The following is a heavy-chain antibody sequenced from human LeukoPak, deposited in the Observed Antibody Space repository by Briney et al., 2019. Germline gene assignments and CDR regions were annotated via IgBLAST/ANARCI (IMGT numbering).Heavy chain of an antibody. Sequence: SVKVSCKASGGTFSSYAISWVRQAPGQGLEWMGGIIPIFGTANYAQKFQGRVTMTRNTSISTAYMELSSLRSEDTAVYYCARRMGIYYGSGSYLGYWGQGTLVTVSS. CDR3: ARRMGIYYGSGSYLGY. J-gene: IGHJ4*02. V-gene: IGHV1-69*05. CDR1: GGTFSSYA. D-gene: IGHD3-10*01. CDR2: IIPIFGTA.